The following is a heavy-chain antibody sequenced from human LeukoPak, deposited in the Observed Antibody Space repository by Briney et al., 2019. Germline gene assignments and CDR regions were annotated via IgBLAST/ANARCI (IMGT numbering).Heavy chain of an antibody. V-gene: IGHV3-21*01. Sequence: GRSLRLSCAASGFTFSSYAMHWVRQAPGKGLEWVSSISSSSSYIYYADSVKGRFTISRDNAKNSLYLQMNSLRAEDTAVYYCARDYDPLGGGMDVWGKGTTVTVSS. J-gene: IGHJ6*03. CDR1: GFTFSSYA. D-gene: IGHD3-16*01. CDR2: ISSSSSYI. CDR3: ARDYDPLGGGMDV.